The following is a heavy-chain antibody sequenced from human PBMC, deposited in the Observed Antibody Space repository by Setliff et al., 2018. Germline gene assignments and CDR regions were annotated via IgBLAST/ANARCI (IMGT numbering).Heavy chain of an antibody. CDR3: ARTCSGSGCYAGLES. CDR2: IWDDGGNK. Sequence: SLRLSCVVSGFIVSDKHMTWLRQAPGKGLEWVAVIWDDGGNKYHADSVKGRLTISRDNSKNTLYLQMNSLRPEDTAVYYCARTCSGSGCYAGLESWGQGTPVTVSS. D-gene: IGHD2-15*01. J-gene: IGHJ4*02. V-gene: IGHV3-33*08. CDR1: GFIVSDKH.